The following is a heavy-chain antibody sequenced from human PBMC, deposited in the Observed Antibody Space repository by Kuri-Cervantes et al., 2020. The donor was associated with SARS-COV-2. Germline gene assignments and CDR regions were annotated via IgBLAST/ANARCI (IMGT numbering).Heavy chain of an antibody. Sequence: ESLKISCAASGFPFNHAWMNWVRQVPGKGLEWVGRIKSKSDGETTDYAAPVQGRFTISRDDSKNTLYLQMNNLKAEDTAVYYCSTFPTVVGYYYNAVDVWGQGTTVTVSS. CDR3: STFPTVVGYYYNAVDV. CDR1: GFPFNHAW. CDR2: IKSKSDGETT. J-gene: IGHJ6*02. D-gene: IGHD4-23*01. V-gene: IGHV3-15*01.